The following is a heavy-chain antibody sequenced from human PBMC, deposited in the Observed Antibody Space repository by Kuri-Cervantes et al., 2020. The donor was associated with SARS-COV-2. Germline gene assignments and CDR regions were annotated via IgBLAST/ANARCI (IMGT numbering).Heavy chain of an antibody. CDR1: GYTFNDYY. J-gene: IGHJ3*01. Sequence: ASVKVSCKASGYTFNDYYMHWVRQAPGQGLEWMGWISPNSGGTNYAQKFQGRVTMTGDTSISTAYMQLSRLRSDDTALYYCARDFSGVYDITGERDAFDVWGQGTMVTVSS. D-gene: IGHD2-8*01. CDR2: ISPNSGGT. V-gene: IGHV1-2*02. CDR3: ARDFSGVYDITGERDAFDV.